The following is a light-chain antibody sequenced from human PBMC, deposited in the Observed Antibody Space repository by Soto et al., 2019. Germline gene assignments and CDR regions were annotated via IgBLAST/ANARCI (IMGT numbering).Light chain of an antibody. CDR2: GAF. CDR1: QSVNSH. CDR3: QQYNNWPLT. J-gene: IGKJ4*01. Sequence: IVMTQSPATLPVSPGERATLSCRTSQSVNSHLAWYQHKPGQAPRLLIYGAFTRATGIPARLSGSGSGTEFTLTISSLQSEDFAVYYCQQYNNWPLTFGGGTKVDIK. V-gene: IGKV3-15*01.